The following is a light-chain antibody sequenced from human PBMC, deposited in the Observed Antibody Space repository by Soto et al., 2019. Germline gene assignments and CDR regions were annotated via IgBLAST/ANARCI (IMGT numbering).Light chain of an antibody. V-gene: IGLV2-14*01. Sequence: QSVLAQPASVSGSPGQSITISCTGTSSDVGTYNHVSWYQQHPGKAPQLIIYEVSNRPSGLSNRFSASKSGNTASLTISGLQAEDEADYYCCSYTTSSTLVFGTGNKVTVL. CDR3: CSYTTSSTLV. J-gene: IGLJ1*01. CDR1: SSDVGTYNH. CDR2: EVS.